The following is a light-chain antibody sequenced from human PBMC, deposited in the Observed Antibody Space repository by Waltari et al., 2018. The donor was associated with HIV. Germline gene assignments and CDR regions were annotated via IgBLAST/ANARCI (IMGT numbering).Light chain of an antibody. J-gene: IGKJ2*01. V-gene: IGKV1-5*03. CDR2: RAS. Sequence: DIQMTHSPSSLSASVGDRVTITCRASQSISSWLAWYQQKPGKAPTILIYRASTVERGVPSRFSGSGSGTEFTLTISSLQPDDVATYYCQQYYTYLHTFGQGTKLEIK. CDR3: QQYYTYLHT. CDR1: QSISSW.